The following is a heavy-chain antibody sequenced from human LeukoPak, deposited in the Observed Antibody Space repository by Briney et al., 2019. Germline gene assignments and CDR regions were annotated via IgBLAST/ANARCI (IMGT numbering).Heavy chain of an antibody. Sequence: ASVKVSCKASGYTFTNYGINWVRQAPGQGLEWMGWINPNNGGTKYAQNFQGRVTVTRDTSISTAYMELDRLRFDDTAVYYCARDSGEVPDYWGQGTLVTVSS. D-gene: IGHD3-10*01. CDR3: ARDSGEVPDY. CDR1: GYTFTNYG. CDR2: INPNNGGT. V-gene: IGHV1-2*02. J-gene: IGHJ4*02.